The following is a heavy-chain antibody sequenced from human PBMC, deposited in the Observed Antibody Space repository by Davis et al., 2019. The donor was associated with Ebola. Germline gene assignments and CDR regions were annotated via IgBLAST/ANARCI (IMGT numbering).Heavy chain of an antibody. CDR3: ARPTQLYSSSWYWFDP. V-gene: IGHV4-34*01. D-gene: IGHD6-13*01. CDR1: GGSFSGYY. Sequence: GSLRLSCAVYGGSFSGYYWSWIRQSPGKGLEWIGSIYYSGSTYYNPSLKSRVTISVDTSKNQFSLKLSSVTAADTAVYYCARPTQLYSSSWYWFDPWGQGTLVTVSS. J-gene: IGHJ5*02. CDR2: IYYSGST.